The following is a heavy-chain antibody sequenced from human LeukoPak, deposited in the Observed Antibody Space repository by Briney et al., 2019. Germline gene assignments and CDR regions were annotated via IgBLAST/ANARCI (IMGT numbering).Heavy chain of an antibody. V-gene: IGHV5-51*01. CDR3: ALTTMVPRYMDV. CDR2: IYPIDSET. J-gene: IGHJ6*03. CDR1: GHAFNNYW. D-gene: IGHD3-10*01. Sequence: GEALKISCQGSGHAFNNYWMAWVRPMPGKGLGWMGIIYPIDSETRYSPSFQGQVTFSADRSINTAYLQWNSLKASDTAMYYCALTTMVPRYMDVWGKGTTVTVSS.